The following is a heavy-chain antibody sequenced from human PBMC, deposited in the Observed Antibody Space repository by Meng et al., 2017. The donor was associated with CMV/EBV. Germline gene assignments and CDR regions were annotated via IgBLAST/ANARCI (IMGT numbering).Heavy chain of an antibody. CDR3: ARTGGISMIVGGGDY. V-gene: IGHV3-48*03. CDR1: GFTFSTYE. J-gene: IGHJ4*02. D-gene: IGHD3-22*01. CDR2: ISSSGRTI. Sequence: GESLKISCAGSGFTFSTYEMNWVRQAPGKGLEWLSYISSSGRTIYYADSVKGRFTISRDNAKNSLYLQMNSLRADDTAVYYCARTGGISMIVGGGDYWGQGTLVTVSS.